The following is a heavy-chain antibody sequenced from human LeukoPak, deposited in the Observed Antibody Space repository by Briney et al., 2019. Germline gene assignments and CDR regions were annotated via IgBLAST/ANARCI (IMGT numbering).Heavy chain of an antibody. D-gene: IGHD6-19*01. CDR3: ARDRSVVAGRYYFDY. CDR2: TSSRSSTI. Sequence: GGSLRLSCAASGFIFNTYSMNWVRQAPGKGLEWISYTSSRSSTIYYADSVKGRFSISRDNAENSLYLQMNSLRAEDTAVYYCARDRSVVAGRYYFDYWGQGTLVTVSS. CDR1: GFIFNTYS. V-gene: IGHV3-48*04. J-gene: IGHJ4*02.